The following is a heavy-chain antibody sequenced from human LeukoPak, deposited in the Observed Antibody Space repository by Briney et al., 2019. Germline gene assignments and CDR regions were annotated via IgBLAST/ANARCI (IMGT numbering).Heavy chain of an antibody. V-gene: IGHV3-15*05. Sequence: GGSLRLSCAASGFTFSDAWMTWVRQAPGKGLEWVGRITSRTDGGTTDYAAPVKGKFTFSRDDSKNTLYLQMNSLKTEDTAVYYCTTDPNFDYVWGTYRLDYWGQGALVTVSS. J-gene: IGHJ4*02. D-gene: IGHD3-16*02. CDR2: ITSRTDGGTT. CDR3: TTDPNFDYVWGTYRLDY. CDR1: GFTFSDAW.